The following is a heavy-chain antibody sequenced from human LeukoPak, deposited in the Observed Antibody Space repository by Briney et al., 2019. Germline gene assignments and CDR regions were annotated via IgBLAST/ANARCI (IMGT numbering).Heavy chain of an antibody. CDR1: GYTFTSYG. Sequence: ASVKVSCKASGYTFTSYGISWVRQAPGQGLEWMGIINPSGGSTNYAQKFQGRVTMTRDTSTSTVYMELSSLRSEDTAVYYCARAPGGYCSSTSCYRDGAFDIWGQGTMVTVSS. J-gene: IGHJ3*02. V-gene: IGHV1-46*01. CDR2: INPSGGST. CDR3: ARAPGGYCSSTSCYRDGAFDI. D-gene: IGHD2-2*01.